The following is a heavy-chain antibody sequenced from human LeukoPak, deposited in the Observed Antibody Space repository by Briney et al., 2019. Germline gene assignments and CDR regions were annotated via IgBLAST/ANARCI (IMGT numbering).Heavy chain of an antibody. V-gene: IGHV3-30*03. Sequence: RGALRLSCAASGFIFSSYRIHWVRQAPVKGLDGVAFISYQGSNKYLAHCVKGGFTIYSANSKNTLYLQMSSLRAEDTGVYYCVVGGSSSWYDYWGQGTLVTVS. CDR1: GFIFSSYR. CDR2: ISYQGSNK. D-gene: IGHD6-13*01. J-gene: IGHJ4*02. CDR3: VVGGSSSWYDY.